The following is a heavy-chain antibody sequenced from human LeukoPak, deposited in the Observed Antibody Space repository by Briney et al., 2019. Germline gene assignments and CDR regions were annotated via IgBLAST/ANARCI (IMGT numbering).Heavy chain of an antibody. Sequence: GGSLRLSCAASGFTVSNNYMNWVRQAPGKGLEWVSLIYSGGSTYYADSVKGRFTISRDNSKNTLCLQMNSLRAEDTAVYYCARDRLTRDSGSRGDWGQGTLVTVSS. J-gene: IGHJ4*02. D-gene: IGHD1-26*01. CDR3: ARDRLTRDSGSRGD. CDR1: GFTVSNNY. V-gene: IGHV3-66*01. CDR2: IYSGGST.